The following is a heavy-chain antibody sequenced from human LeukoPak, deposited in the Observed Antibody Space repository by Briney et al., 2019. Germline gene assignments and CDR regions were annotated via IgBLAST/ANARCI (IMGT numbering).Heavy chain of an antibody. CDR3: ARDIGWGYDSSGYYHGVDY. Sequence: GGSLRLSCAASGFTFSSYSMNWVRQAPGKGLEWVSYISSSSSTIYYADSVKGRFTISRDNAKNSLYLQMNSLRAEDTAVYYCARDIGWGYDSSGYYHGVDYWGQGTLVTVSS. V-gene: IGHV3-48*04. D-gene: IGHD3-22*01. J-gene: IGHJ4*02. CDR1: GFTFSSYS. CDR2: ISSSSSTI.